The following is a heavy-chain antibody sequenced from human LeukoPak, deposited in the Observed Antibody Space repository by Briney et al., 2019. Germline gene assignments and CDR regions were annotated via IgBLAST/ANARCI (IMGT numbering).Heavy chain of an antibody. CDR3: APLPGAYDSSGYYSDY. CDR2: ISGSGGST. CDR1: GFTFSSYA. Sequence: GGSLRLSCAASGFTFSSYAMSWVRQAPGKGLEWVSAISGSGGSTYYADSVKGRFTISRDNSKNTLYLQMNRLRAEDTAVYYCAPLPGAYDSSGYYSDYWGQGTLVTVSS. V-gene: IGHV3-23*01. D-gene: IGHD3-22*01. J-gene: IGHJ4*02.